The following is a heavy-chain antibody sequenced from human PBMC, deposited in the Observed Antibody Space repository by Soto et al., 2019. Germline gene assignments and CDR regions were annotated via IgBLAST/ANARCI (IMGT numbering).Heavy chain of an antibody. CDR2: IYPGDSDT. Sequence: PRGSLKISCKGSGYSFTSYWIGWVRQMPGKGLEWMGIIYPGDSDTRYSPSFQGQVTISADKSISTAYLQWSSLKASDTAMYYCARLRIAARKGYYYGMDVWGQGTTVTVSS. D-gene: IGHD6-6*01. CDR3: ARLRIAARKGYYYGMDV. J-gene: IGHJ6*02. V-gene: IGHV5-51*01. CDR1: GYSFTSYW.